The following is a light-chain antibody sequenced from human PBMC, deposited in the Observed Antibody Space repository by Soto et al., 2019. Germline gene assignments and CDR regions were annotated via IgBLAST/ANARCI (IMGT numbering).Light chain of an antibody. CDR1: QDITNY. Sequence: DIQMTQSPSSLSASVGDRVTITCQASQDITNYLNWYQQKPGKAPKLLIYDASNLETGVPSRFSGSGSGTEFTLTISSLQPDDFATYYCQHDNSYSEAFGQGTKVDIK. J-gene: IGKJ1*01. V-gene: IGKV1-33*01. CDR3: QHDNSYSEA. CDR2: DAS.